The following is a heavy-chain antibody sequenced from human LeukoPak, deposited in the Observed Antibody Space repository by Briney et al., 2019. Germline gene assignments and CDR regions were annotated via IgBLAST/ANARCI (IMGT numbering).Heavy chain of an antibody. J-gene: IGHJ4*02. Sequence: SETLSLTCTVSGGSISRGGYYWSWIRQHPGECLEWIGYIYYSGSTYYNPSRKSRFTISVDTSKNQFSLKLSSVTAADTAVYYCARATAYYFDYWGQGTLVTVSS. V-gene: IGHV4-31*03. CDR2: IYYSGST. CDR3: ARATAYYFDY. CDR1: GGSISRGGYY. D-gene: IGHD4-17*01.